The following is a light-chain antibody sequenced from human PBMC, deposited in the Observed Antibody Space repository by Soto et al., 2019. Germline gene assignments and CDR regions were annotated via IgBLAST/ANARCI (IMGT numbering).Light chain of an antibody. V-gene: IGLV2-14*01. J-gene: IGLJ2*01. CDR1: SSDVGGYNY. CDR2: EVS. Sequence: QSVLTQPASVSGSPGQSTTISCTGTSSDVGGYNYVSWYQQHPGKAPKLMIYEVSNRPSGVSNRFSGSKSGNTASLTISGLQAEDEADYYCSSYTSSSTLEVFGGGTKLTVL. CDR3: SSYTSSSTLEV.